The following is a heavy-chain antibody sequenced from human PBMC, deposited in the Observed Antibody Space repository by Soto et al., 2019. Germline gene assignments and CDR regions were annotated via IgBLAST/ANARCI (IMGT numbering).Heavy chain of an antibody. J-gene: IGHJ4*02. CDR1: GFTFSIYS. D-gene: IGHD2-21*02. Sequence: GGSLRLSCAASGFTFSIYSMNWVRQAPGKGLEWVATISDSSKYIYYADSVKGRFPLSRDNAKNSLYLPMTSLRAEDTAVYYCARNEYCGSDCDSVDFDFWGQGTLVTVSS. CDR3: ARNEYCGSDCDSVDFDF. V-gene: IGHV3-21*06. CDR2: ISDSSKYI.